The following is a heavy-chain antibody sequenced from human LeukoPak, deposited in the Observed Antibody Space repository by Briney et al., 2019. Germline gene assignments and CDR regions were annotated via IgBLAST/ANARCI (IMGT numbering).Heavy chain of an antibody. CDR2: IYHSGST. J-gene: IGHJ4*02. CDR3: AKRCSRTSCPPAIGY. Sequence: SETLSLTCAVSGGSISSSNWWSWVRQPPGKGLEWIGEIYHSGSTNYNPSLKSRVTISVDKSKNQFSLKLSSVTAADTAVYYCAKRCSRTSCPPAIGYWGQGTLVTVSS. V-gene: IGHV4-4*02. CDR1: GGSISSSNW. D-gene: IGHD2-2*01.